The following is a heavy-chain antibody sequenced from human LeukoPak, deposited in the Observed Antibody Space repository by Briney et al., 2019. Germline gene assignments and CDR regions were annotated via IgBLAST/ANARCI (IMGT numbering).Heavy chain of an antibody. Sequence: GGALRLSCAASGFTFSSYAMHWVRQAPGRGLEWVAVISYDGSNKYYADSVKGRFTISSDNCNNPLYLQMHSLRAEDTAVYYCARAGSSGWYEYFDYWGQGTLVTVSS. CDR2: ISYDGSNK. J-gene: IGHJ4*02. CDR3: ARAGSSGWYEYFDY. CDR1: GFTFSSYA. D-gene: IGHD6-19*01. V-gene: IGHV3-30-3*01.